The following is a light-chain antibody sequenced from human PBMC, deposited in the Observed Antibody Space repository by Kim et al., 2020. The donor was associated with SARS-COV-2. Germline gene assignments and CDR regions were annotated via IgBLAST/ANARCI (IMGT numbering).Light chain of an antibody. V-gene: IGKV3-20*01. CDR3: QYDGSSPCA. CDR1: QSVSSIH. Sequence: EIVLTQSPGTLSLSPGERATLSCRASQSVSSIHLAWYQQKPGQAPRLLIFGASNRATGISDRFSGSGSGTDFTLTISRLEPEDFAVYYCQYDGSSPCAFGEGTQLGI. CDR2: GAS. J-gene: IGKJ2*02.